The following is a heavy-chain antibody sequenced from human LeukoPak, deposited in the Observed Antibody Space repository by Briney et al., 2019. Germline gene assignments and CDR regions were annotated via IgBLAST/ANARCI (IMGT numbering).Heavy chain of an antibody. CDR1: GFTFSSYA. Sequence: GGSLRLSCAASGFTFSSYAMHWVRQAPGKGLEWVAVISYDGSNKYYADSVKGRFTISRDNSKNTLYLQMNSLRAEDTAVYYCAREEWELRLFDYWGQGTLVTVSS. D-gene: IGHD1-26*01. V-gene: IGHV3-30-3*01. CDR2: ISYDGSNK. J-gene: IGHJ4*02. CDR3: AREEWELRLFDY.